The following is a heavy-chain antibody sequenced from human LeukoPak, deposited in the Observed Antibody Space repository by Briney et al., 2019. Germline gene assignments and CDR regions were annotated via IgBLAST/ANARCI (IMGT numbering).Heavy chain of an antibody. J-gene: IGHJ4*02. CDR3: ARAVDNYGGFDY. D-gene: IGHD4-11*01. CDR1: SGSISSGSSY. Sequence: SETLSLTCTVSSGSISSGSSYWRWLRQPAGTGLEWIGRISTSGSTHYNPSLKTRVTISVDTSKIHFSLRLSSVTAADTAVYYCARAVDNYGGFDYWGQGTLVTVSS. V-gene: IGHV4-61*02. CDR2: ISTSGST.